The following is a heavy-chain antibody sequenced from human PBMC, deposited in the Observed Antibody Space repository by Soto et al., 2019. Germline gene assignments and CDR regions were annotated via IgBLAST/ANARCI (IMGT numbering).Heavy chain of an antibody. V-gene: IGHV4-30-2*01. J-gene: IGHJ5*02. Sequence: QLQLQESGSGLVKPSQTLSLTCAVSGGSISSGGYSWSWIRQPPGKGLEWIGYIYHSGSTYYNPSLTSRVTISVDRSKNQFSLKLSSVTAADTAVYYCARGGESITMVRGVTNWFDPWGQGTLVTVSS. CDR1: GGSISSGGYS. CDR2: IYHSGST. D-gene: IGHD3-10*01. CDR3: ARGGESITMVRGVTNWFDP.